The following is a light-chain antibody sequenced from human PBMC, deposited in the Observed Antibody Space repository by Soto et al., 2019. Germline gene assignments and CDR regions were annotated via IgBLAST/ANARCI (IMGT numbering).Light chain of an antibody. CDR3: QQFET. CDR1: HTAGSSF. J-gene: IGKJ4*01. Sequence: PGERATLSCRASHTAGSSFLAWCQHKRGQAPKLLIYGASNRATGITDRCSGSGSRADFSRTINGLEAEDFAVYYCQQFETFGGGTKVDIK. CDR2: GAS. V-gene: IGKV3-20*01.